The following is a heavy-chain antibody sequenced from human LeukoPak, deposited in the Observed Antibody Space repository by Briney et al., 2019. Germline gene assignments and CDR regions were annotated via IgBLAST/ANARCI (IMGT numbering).Heavy chain of an antibody. CDR2: IYTSGST. J-gene: IGHJ4*02. CDR1: GGSISSGSYY. V-gene: IGHV4-61*02. Sequence: SETLSLTCTVSGGSISSGSYYWSWIRQPAGKGLEWIGRIYTSGSTNYNPSLKSRVTISVDTSKNQFSLKLSSVTAADTAVYYCARSLDTFGDYWGQGTLVTVSS. CDR3: ARSLDTFGDY. D-gene: IGHD3-16*01.